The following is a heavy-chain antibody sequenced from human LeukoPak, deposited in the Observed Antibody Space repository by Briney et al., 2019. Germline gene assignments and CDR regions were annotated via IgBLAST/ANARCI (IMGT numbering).Heavy chain of an antibody. CDR3: TRDAYMLGKY. CDR1: GFTFGDYA. V-gene: IGHV3-49*03. D-gene: IGHD3-10*02. J-gene: IGHJ4*02. Sequence: QSGGSLRLSCTASGFTFGDYAMSWFRQAPGKGLEWVGFIRSEAFGGTTEYAASVKGRFTMPRDDSKSIAYLQMNSLKTEDTAVYYCTRDAYMLGKYWGQGTLVTVSS. CDR2: IRSEAFGGTT.